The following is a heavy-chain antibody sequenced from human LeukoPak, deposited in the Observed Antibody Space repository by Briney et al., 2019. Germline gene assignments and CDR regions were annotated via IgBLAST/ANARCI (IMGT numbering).Heavy chain of an antibody. CDR1: GFTFSSYT. CDR3: ARELLLDYYFYYGMDV. J-gene: IGHJ6*02. CDR2: ITSISTYI. V-gene: IGHV3-21*01. Sequence: GGSLRLSCAASGFTFSSYTMNWVRQAPGKGLEWVSSITSISTYIYYADSVKGRFTISRGNTKNSLYLQMNSLRAEDTAVYYCARELLLDYYFYYGMDVWGQGTTVTVSS.